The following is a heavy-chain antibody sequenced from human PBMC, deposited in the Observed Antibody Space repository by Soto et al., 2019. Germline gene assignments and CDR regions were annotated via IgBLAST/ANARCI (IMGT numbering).Heavy chain of an antibody. CDR3: ARERYSYGFDY. J-gene: IGHJ4*02. CDR1: GFAVSSVY. Sequence: EVQLVESGGELIQPGGSLRLSCAASGFAVSSVYMNWVRQAPGKGLEWVSVIFTTGTTYYADSVKGRFTISRDDSKNTLYMQMNSLRAEDTAVYYCARERYSYGFDYWGQGTVVTVSS. V-gene: IGHV3-53*01. D-gene: IGHD5-18*01. CDR2: IFTTGTT.